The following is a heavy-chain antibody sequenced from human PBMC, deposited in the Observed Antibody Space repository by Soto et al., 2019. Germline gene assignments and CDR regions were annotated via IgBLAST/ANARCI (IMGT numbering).Heavy chain of an antibody. V-gene: IGHV3-33*06. CDR2: IWYDGRNK. Sequence: PGGSLRLSCAASGFTFSSYGMHWVRQAPGKGLEWVAVIWYDGRNKYYADSVKGRFTISRDNSKNTLYLQMNSLRAEDTAVYYCAKSDILTTIPDYWGQGTLVTVSS. CDR1: GFTFSSYG. CDR3: AKSDILTTIPDY. J-gene: IGHJ4*02. D-gene: IGHD3-9*01.